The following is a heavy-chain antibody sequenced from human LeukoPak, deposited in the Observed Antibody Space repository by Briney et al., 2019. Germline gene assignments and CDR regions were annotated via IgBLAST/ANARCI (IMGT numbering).Heavy chain of an antibody. D-gene: IGHD2-15*01. J-gene: IGHJ4*02. CDR2: ISSNGGNT. CDR3: ARAGYCSGGSCYGSDY. V-gene: IGHV3-64*02. CDR1: GFTFSRYS. Sequence: GGSLRLSCAASGFTFSRYSVHWVRQTPGKGLEFVSAISSNGGNTYYADSVKGRFTISRDNSKNTLYLQMGSLRPENMAVYYCARAGYCSGGSCYGSDYWGQGTLVSVSS.